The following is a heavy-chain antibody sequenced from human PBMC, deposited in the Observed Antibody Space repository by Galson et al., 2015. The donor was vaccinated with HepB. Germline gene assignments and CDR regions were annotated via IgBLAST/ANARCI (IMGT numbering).Heavy chain of an antibody. V-gene: IGHV3-30*03. CDR3: ARDPTVTTPGYYYFYMDV. D-gene: IGHD4-11*01. J-gene: IGHJ6*03. CDR1: GFTFSNYG. Sequence: SLRLSCAASGFTFSNYGMHWVRQAPGKGLEWVAVISYDQKNKYYADSLKGRFTISRDNSKNTLYLQMNSLRAGDTAVYYCARDPTVTTPGYYYFYMDVWGKGATVTVSS. CDR2: ISYDQKNK.